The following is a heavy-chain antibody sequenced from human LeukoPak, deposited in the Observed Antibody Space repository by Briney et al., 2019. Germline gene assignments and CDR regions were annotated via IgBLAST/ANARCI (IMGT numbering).Heavy chain of an antibody. CDR1: GFTFDDYA. CDR3: AKDERAAAGTALDY. Sequence: PGGSLRLSCGASGFTFDDYAIHWVRQAAGKGVEGVSGIRWNSGSIGYADSVKGRFTISRDNAKNSLYLQMNSLRAEDTALYYCAKDERAAAGTALDYWGEGTLVTVSS. D-gene: IGHD6-13*01. CDR2: IRWNSGSI. J-gene: IGHJ4*02. V-gene: IGHV3-9*01.